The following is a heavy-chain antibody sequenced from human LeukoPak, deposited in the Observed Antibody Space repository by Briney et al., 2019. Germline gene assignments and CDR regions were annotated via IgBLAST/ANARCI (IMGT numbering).Heavy chain of an antibody. CDR3: ARAQAQMVEPDGIFYYYYYMDV. CDR1: GYTFTDYY. D-gene: IGHD2-21*01. Sequence: ASVKVSCKASGYTFTDYYMYWVRQAPGQGLEWMGWINPNIGGTNYAQKFRGRVTMTRDTSISTAYMELSRLRSDDTAVYYCARAQAQMVEPDGIFYYYYYMDVWGKGTTVTVSS. V-gene: IGHV1-2*02. CDR2: INPNIGGT. J-gene: IGHJ6*03.